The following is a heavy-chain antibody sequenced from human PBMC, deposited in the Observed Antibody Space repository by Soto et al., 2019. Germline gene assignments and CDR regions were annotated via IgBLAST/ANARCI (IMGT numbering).Heavy chain of an antibody. CDR3: ARVGAPGYSSSWYNY. Sequence: EVQLVESGGGLVQPGGSLRLSCAASGFTFSSYAMHWVRQAPGKGLEYVSAISSNGGSTYYVNSVKGRFTISRDNSKNTLYLQMGSLRAEDMAVYYCARVGAPGYSSSWYNYWGQGTLVTVSS. CDR2: ISSNGGST. J-gene: IGHJ4*02. D-gene: IGHD6-13*01. V-gene: IGHV3-64*01. CDR1: GFTFSSYA.